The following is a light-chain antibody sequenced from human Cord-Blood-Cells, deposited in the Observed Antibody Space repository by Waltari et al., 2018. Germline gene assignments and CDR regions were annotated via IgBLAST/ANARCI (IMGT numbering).Light chain of an antibody. Sequence: EIVMTQSPASLAVSLGGRATINCMSSKSVLYSANNKNYLAWYQQKPGQPPKLLIYWASTRESGVPDRFSGSGSGTDFTLTISSLQAEDVAVYYCQQYFSTPYSFGQGTKLEIK. CDR2: WAS. J-gene: IGKJ2*03. CDR3: QQYFSTPYS. CDR1: KSVLYSANNKNY. V-gene: IGKV4-1*01.